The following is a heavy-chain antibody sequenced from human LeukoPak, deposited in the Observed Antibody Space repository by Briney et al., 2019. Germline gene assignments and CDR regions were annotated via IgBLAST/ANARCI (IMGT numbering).Heavy chain of an antibody. CDR3: ARDTIEGGLDY. CDR1: GFTFSSYW. J-gene: IGHJ4*02. CDR2: IYSGGST. Sequence: GGSLRLSCAASGFTFSSYWMSWVRQAPGKGLEWVSVIYSGGSTYYADSVKGRFTISRDNSKNTLYLQMNSLRAEDTAVYYCARDTIEGGLDYWGQGTLVTVSS. V-gene: IGHV3-53*01. D-gene: IGHD1-26*01.